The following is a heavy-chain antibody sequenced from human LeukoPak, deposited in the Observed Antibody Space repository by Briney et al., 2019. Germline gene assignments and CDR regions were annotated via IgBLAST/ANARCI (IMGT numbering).Heavy chain of an antibody. Sequence: PGRSLRLSCAASGFTFNNYGMHWVRQAPGKGLEWVAVISYDGSNKYYADSVKGRFTISRDNSKNTLYLQMNSLRADDTAVYYCAKDRDDFPDYWGQGTLVTVSS. J-gene: IGHJ4*02. V-gene: IGHV3-30*18. CDR3: AKDRDDFPDY. CDR1: GFTFNNYG. D-gene: IGHD3-3*01. CDR2: ISYDGSNK.